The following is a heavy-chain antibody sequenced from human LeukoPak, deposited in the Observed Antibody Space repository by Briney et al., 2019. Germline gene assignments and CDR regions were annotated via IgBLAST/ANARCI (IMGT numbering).Heavy chain of an antibody. CDR1: GYTFTSYG. D-gene: IGHD1-26*01. CDR2: ISAYNGNT. J-gene: IGHJ3*02. Sequence: ASVKVSCKSSGYTFTSYGISWVRQAPGQGLEWMGWISAYNGNTNYAQKLQGRVTMTTDTSTSTAYMELRSLRSDDTAVYYCAREVEGIVGATNAFDIWGQGTMVTVSS. CDR3: AREVEGIVGATNAFDI. V-gene: IGHV1-18*01.